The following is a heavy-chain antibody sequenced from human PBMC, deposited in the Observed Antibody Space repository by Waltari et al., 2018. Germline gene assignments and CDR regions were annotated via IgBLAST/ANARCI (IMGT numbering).Heavy chain of an antibody. D-gene: IGHD4-17*01. CDR2: ISYDGSNK. CDR1: GFTFRSYG. J-gene: IGHJ4*02. Sequence: QVQLVESGGGVVQPERSLRLSCAASGFTFRSYGIHWVRQAPGKGLEWVAVISYDGSNKYYPASVKGRFTISRDNSKNTLYLQMNSLRAEDTAVYYCAKLRQNGDRRNPFDYWGQGTLVTVSS. V-gene: IGHV3-30*18. CDR3: AKLRQNGDRRNPFDY.